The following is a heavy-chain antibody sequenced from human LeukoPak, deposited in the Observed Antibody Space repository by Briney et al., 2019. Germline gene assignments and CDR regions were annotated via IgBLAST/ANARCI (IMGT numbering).Heavy chain of an antibody. CDR1: GGSITTYY. CDR3: ARHQRYCSSTSCSAFDS. V-gene: IGHV4-59*08. Sequence: SETLSLTCTVSGGSITTYYWSWIRQPPGKGLEWIGYIYYGGTTDYNPSLKSRVTMSVDTSMNQFSLRLSPLTAADTALYFCARHQRYCSSTSCSAFDSWGQGTLVTVSS. J-gene: IGHJ4*02. CDR2: IYYGGTT. D-gene: IGHD2-2*01.